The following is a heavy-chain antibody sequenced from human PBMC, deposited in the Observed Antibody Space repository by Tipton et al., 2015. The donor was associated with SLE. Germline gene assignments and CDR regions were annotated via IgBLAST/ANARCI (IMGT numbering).Heavy chain of an antibody. CDR2: IYTSGST. V-gene: IGHV4-4*07. CDR3: ARETPIRAAAAGTIDY. Sequence: LRLSCTVSGGSISSYYWSWIRQPAGKGLEWIGRIYTSGSTNYNPSLKSRVTMSVDTSKNQFSLKLSSVTAADTAVYYCARETPIRAAAAGTIDYWGQGTLVTVSS. J-gene: IGHJ4*02. D-gene: IGHD6-13*01. CDR1: GGSISSYY.